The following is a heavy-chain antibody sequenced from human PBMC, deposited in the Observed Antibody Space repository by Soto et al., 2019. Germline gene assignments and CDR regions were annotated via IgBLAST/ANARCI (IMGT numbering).Heavy chain of an antibody. V-gene: IGHV1-8*01. CDR3: ARGPVLGGSSWSRYYYYMDV. CDR2: MNPNSGNT. CDR1: GYTYTSYD. D-gene: IGHD6-13*01. J-gene: IGHJ6*03. Sequence: TSVKVSCKDSGYTYTSYDSNWVRQATGQGLEWMGWMNPNSGNTGYAQKFQGRVTMTRSTSISTAYMELSSLRSEDTAVYYCARGPVLGGSSWSRYYYYMDVWGKGTTVTVSS.